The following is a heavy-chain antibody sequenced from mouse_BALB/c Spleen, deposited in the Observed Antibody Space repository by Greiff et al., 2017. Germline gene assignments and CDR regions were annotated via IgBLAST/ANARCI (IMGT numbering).Heavy chain of an antibody. J-gene: IGHJ2*01. V-gene: IGHV2-9*02. Sequence: QVHVKQSGPGLVAPSQSLSITCTVSGFSLTSYGVHWVRQPPGKGLEWLGVIWAGGSTNYNSALMSRLSIIKDNSKSQVFLKMNSLQTDETAMYYCARVVWEGFDYWGQGTTLTVSS. D-gene: IGHD4-1*01. CDR3: ARVVWEGFDY. CDR2: IWAGGST. CDR1: GFSLTSYG.